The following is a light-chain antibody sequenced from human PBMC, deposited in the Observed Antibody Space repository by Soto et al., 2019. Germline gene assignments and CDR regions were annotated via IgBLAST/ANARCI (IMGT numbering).Light chain of an antibody. CDR2: DTS. CDR3: QQRANCPLT. V-gene: IGKV3-11*01. J-gene: IGKJ4*01. Sequence: EIVLTQSPATLSLSPGERATLSCRASQSVINYLAWYQQKPGQAPRLLIYDTSNRATGIPARFSGSGSGTDFTLIISSLELEDFAVYYCQQRANCPLTFGGGSKVEIK. CDR1: QSVINY.